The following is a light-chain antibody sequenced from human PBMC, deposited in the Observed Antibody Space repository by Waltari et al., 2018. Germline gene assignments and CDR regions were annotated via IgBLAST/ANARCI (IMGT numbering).Light chain of an antibody. J-gene: IGKJ5*01. Sequence: DIQMTQSISSLSASVGDRHPSTCRASQSISSYLNWYQQKPGKAPKLLIYDASSLQSGVTSRFSVSGSGTDFTLTISSLQPEDFATYYCQQSYSTPGITFGQGTRLEIK. V-gene: IGKV1-39*01. CDR3: QQSYSTPGIT. CDR1: QSISSY. CDR2: DAS.